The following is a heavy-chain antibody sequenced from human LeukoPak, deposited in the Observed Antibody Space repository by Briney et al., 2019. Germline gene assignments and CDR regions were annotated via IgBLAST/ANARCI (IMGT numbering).Heavy chain of an antibody. V-gene: IGHV5-51*01. CDR3: ARSYGSGSYYTNWFDP. J-gene: IGHJ5*02. CDR1: GYSFTSYW. CDR2: IYPGDSDT. D-gene: IGHD3-10*01. Sequence: GESLKISRKGSGYSFTSYWIGWVRQMPGKGVEWMGIIYPGDSDTRDSPSFQGQVTISADKSISTAYLQWSSLKASDTAMYYCARSYGSGSYYTNWFDPWGQGTLVTVSS.